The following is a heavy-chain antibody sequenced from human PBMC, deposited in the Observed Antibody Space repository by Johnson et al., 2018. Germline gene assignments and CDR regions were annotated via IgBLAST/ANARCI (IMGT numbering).Heavy chain of an antibody. V-gene: IGHV4-59*01. D-gene: IGHD3-22*01. CDR3: ARGFPSSGYYHYDAFDI. Sequence: QVQLQESGPGLVKXSETLSLTCTVSGGSISSYYWSWIRQPPGKGLEWIGYIYYSGSTNYNPSLKSRVTISVDTSKTQFSLKLISVTAADTAVYYCARGFPSSGYYHYDAFDIWGQGTMVTVSS. J-gene: IGHJ3*02. CDR2: IYYSGST. CDR1: GGSISSYY.